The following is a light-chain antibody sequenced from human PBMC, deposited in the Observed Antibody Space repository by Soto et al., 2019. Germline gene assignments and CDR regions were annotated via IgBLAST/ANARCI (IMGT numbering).Light chain of an antibody. CDR3: CSHAGTYYVL. J-gene: IGLJ2*01. CDR2: DVS. Sequence: QSVLTQPRSVSGSPGQSVTISCTGTSSDVGGYNYVSWYQQHPGKAPKLMIYDVSKRPSGVPDRFSGAKSGSTASLTISGLQAEDEADYYCCSHAGTYYVLFGGGTKVTVL. V-gene: IGLV2-11*01. CDR1: SSDVGGYNY.